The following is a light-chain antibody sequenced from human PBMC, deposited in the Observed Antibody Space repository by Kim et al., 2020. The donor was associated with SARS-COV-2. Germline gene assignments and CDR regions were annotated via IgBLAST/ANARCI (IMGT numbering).Light chain of an antibody. CDR1: NIGSKS. V-gene: IGLV3-21*04. CDR2: YDR. J-gene: IGLJ1*01. Sequence: SYELTQPPSVSVAPGKTARITCGGNNIGSKSVHWYQQKPGQAPVLVIFYDRDRPSGIPERFSGSNSANTATLTISRVEAGDEADYYCQVWDNTGDLYVFGTGTKVTVL. CDR3: QVWDNTGDLYV.